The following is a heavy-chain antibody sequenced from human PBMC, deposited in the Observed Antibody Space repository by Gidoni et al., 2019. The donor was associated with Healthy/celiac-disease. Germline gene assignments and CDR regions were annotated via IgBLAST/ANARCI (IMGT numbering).Heavy chain of an antibody. CDR1: GFTFRSYG. CDR3: AIGGTYSSSWYLDY. J-gene: IGHJ4*02. CDR2: IWYDGSHK. Sequence: QVQLVESGGGVVQPGRSLRISCASSGFTFRSYGRHWFRQAPGKGLECVAVIWYDGSHKYYADAVKGLFTIARDNSKNTLYLQMNSLRAEDTAVYYCAIGGTYSSSWYLDYWGQGTLVTVSS. D-gene: IGHD6-13*01. V-gene: IGHV3-33*01.